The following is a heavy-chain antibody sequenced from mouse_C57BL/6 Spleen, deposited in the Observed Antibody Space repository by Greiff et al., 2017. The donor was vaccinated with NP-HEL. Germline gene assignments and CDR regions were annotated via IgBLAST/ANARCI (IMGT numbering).Heavy chain of an antibody. Sequence: QVQLQQSGAELVRPGSSVKLSCKASGYTFTSYWMHWVKQRPIQGLEWIGNIDPSDSETHYNQKFKDKATLTVDKSSRTACMQLSSLTSEDSAVYYCARSYDYDGDYAMDYWGQGTSVTVSS. CDR2: IDPSDSET. CDR1: GYTFTSYW. CDR3: ARSYDYDGDYAMDY. V-gene: IGHV1-52*01. J-gene: IGHJ4*01. D-gene: IGHD2-4*01.